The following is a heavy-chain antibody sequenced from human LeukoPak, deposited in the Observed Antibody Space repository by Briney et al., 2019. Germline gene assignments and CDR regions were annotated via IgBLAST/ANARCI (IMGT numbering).Heavy chain of an antibody. CDR2: IYYSGST. Sequence: SETLSLTCTVSGGSISSYYWSWIRQPPGKGLEWIGYIYYSGSTNYNPSLKSRVTISVDTSKNQFSLKLNSVTAADTAVYYCARLEFLTGYSYYFDYWGQGTLVTVSS. D-gene: IGHD3-9*01. CDR3: ARLEFLTGYSYYFDY. V-gene: IGHV4-59*01. J-gene: IGHJ4*02. CDR1: GGSISSYY.